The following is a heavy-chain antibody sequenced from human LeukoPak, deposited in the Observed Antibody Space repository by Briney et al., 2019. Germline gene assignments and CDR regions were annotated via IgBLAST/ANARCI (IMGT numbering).Heavy chain of an antibody. CDR1: GYTFTSYY. CDR2: INPSGGST. Sequence: ASVKVSCKASGYTFTSYYMHWGRQAPGQGLEWMGIINPSGGSTSYAQKFQGRVTMTRDTSTSTVYMELSSLRSEDTAVYYCARDPRLRFWSGKKGSPYFDYWGQGTLVTVSS. V-gene: IGHV1-46*01. CDR3: ARDPRLRFWSGKKGSPYFDY. D-gene: IGHD3-3*01. J-gene: IGHJ4*02.